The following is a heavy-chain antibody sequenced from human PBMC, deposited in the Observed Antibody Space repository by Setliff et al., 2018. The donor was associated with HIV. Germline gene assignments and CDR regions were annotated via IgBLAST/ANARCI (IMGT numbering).Heavy chain of an antibody. V-gene: IGHV4-38-2*01. Sequence: PSETLSLTCDFSGSSITTTYFWAWIRLPPGKGLEWVGSHYHDGTSFYNPSLKSRVTVSLDTSKNQFSLKLQSVTAADTAVYYCARRAGNWGLNWFDPWGQGTRVTVS. D-gene: IGHD3-10*01. CDR1: GSSITTTYF. J-gene: IGHJ5*02. CDR3: ARRAGNWGLNWFDP. CDR2: HYHDGTS.